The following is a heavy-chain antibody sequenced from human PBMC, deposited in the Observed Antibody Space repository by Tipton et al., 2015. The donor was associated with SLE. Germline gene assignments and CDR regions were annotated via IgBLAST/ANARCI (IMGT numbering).Heavy chain of an antibody. CDR1: GYSISSGYY. CDR3: ARGVAYYYDFGALDI. Sequence: LRLSCAVSGYSISSGYYWGWIRQPPGKGLEWIGEINYSGSTNYNPSLKSRVTISIGTSKNQLSLELSSVTAADTAVYYCARGVAYYYDFGALDIWGQGTMVTVSS. CDR2: INYSGST. D-gene: IGHD3-22*01. V-gene: IGHV4-38-2*01. J-gene: IGHJ3*02.